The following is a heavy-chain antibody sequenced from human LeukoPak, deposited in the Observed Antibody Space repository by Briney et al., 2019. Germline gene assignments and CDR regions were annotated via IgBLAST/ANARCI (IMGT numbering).Heavy chain of an antibody. CDR1: GFTFSSYA. J-gene: IGHJ4*02. V-gene: IGHV3-23*01. D-gene: IGHD6-19*01. CDR2: ISGSGGST. CDR3: ARPLLISSGWPHFEY. Sequence: GGSLRLSCAASGFTFSSYAMSWVRQAPGKGLEWVSAISGSGGSTYYADSVKGRFTISRDNSKNTQYLQMNSLRAEDTAVYYCARPLLISSGWPHFEYWGQGTLVTVSS.